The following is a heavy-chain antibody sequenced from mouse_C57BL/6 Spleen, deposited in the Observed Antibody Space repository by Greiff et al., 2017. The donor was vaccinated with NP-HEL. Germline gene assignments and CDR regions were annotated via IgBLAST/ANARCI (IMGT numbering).Heavy chain of an antibody. CDR1: GYTFTDYY. Sequence: QVQLKQSGAELVRPGASVKLSCKASGYTFTDYYINWVKQRPGQGLEWIARIYPGSGNTYYNEKFKGKATLTAEKSSSTAYMQLSSLTSEDSAVYFCARGTYYSNYDDAMDYWGQGTSVTVSS. CDR3: ARGTYYSNYDDAMDY. CDR2: IYPGSGNT. V-gene: IGHV1-76*01. D-gene: IGHD2-5*01. J-gene: IGHJ4*01.